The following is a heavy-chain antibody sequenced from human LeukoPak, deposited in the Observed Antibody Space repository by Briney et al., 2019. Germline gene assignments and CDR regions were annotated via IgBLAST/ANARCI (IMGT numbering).Heavy chain of an antibody. CDR2: ISGSGGST. CDR1: GFTFSSYA. CDR3: AKALEGPNWFDP. J-gene: IGHJ5*02. Sequence: GASLRLSCAASGFTFSSYAMSWVRQAPGKGLEWVSAISGSGGSTYHADSVKGRFTISRDNSKNTLYLQMNSLRAEDTAVYYCAKALEGPNWFDPWGQGTLVTVSS. V-gene: IGHV3-23*01.